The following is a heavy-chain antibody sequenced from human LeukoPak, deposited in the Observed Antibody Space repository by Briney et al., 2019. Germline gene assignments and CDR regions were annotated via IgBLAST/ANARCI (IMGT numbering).Heavy chain of an antibody. J-gene: IGHJ4*02. CDR3: ARQHSYDILTGYYFSYSFDY. Sequence: PSETLSLTCTVSGGSISSSSYYWGWIRQPPGKGLEWIGSIYYSGSTYYNPSLKSRVTISVDTSKNQFSLKLSSVTAADTAVYYCARQHSYDILTGYYFSYSFDYWGQGTLVTVSS. CDR2: IYYSGST. V-gene: IGHV4-39*01. CDR1: GGSISSSSYY. D-gene: IGHD3-9*01.